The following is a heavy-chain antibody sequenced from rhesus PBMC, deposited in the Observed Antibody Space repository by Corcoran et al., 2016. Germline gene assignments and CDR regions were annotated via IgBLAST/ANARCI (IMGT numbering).Heavy chain of an antibody. D-gene: IGHD4-29*01. V-gene: IGHV1-111*02. CDR1: GYTFTDHY. Sequence: EVQLVQSGAEVKKPGATVKISCKASGYTFTDHYLHWVRQAPGKGLEWRGSVDPEEDEADNAKKCKERVTSTADISTCTAYMELSSLRSEDTAVYYCARFLRSTYYFDYWGQGVLVTVSS. CDR3: ARFLRSTYYFDY. CDR2: VDPEEDEA. J-gene: IGHJ4*01.